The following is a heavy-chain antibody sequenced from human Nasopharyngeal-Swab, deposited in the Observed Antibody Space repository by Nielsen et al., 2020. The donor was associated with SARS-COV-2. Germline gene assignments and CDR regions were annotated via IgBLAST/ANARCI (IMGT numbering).Heavy chain of an antibody. V-gene: IGHV1-69*04. J-gene: IGHJ4*02. D-gene: IGHD1-26*01. Sequence: SVKVSCKASGGTFSSYAISWVRQAPGQGLEWMGRIIPILGIANYAQKFQGRVTITADKSTSTAYMELSSLGSEDTAVYYCARVVSGSGDYWGQGTLVTVSS. CDR3: ARVVSGSGDY. CDR2: IIPILGIA. CDR1: GGTFSSYA.